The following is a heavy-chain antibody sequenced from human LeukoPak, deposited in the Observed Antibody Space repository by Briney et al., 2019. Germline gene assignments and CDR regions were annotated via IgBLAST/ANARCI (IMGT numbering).Heavy chain of an antibody. J-gene: IGHJ3*02. CDR3: ARDQGVRGVVAATHAFDI. D-gene: IGHD2-15*01. V-gene: IGHV4-59*01. CDR2: IYYSGST. CDR1: GGSISSYY. Sequence: ASETLSLTCTVSGGSISSYYWSWIRQPPGKGLEWIGYIYYSGSTNYNPSLKSRVTISVDTSKNQFSLKLSSVTAADTAVYYCARDQGVRGVVAATHAFDIWGQGTMVTVSS.